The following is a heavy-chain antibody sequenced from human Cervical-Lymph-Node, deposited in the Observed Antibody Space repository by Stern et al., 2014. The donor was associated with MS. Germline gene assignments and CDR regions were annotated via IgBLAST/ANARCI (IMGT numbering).Heavy chain of an antibody. CDR3: ASGLQRTFFDI. D-gene: IGHD1-1*01. Sequence: QVQLVQSGAEVKKPGASVKVSCKASGYTFTSYYMHWVRQAPGQGLEWMGIINPSGGSTSYAQKFQGRVTMTRYTSTSTVYMELSSLRSEDTAVYYCASGLQRTFFDIWGQGTMVTVSS. CDR2: INPSGGST. V-gene: IGHV1-46*01. J-gene: IGHJ3*02. CDR1: GYTFTSYY.